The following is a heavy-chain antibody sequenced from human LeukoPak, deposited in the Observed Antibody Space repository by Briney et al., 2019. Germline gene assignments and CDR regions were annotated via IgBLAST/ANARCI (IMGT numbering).Heavy chain of an antibody. J-gene: IGHJ4*02. CDR1: GDSVSSNSAA. CDR2: TYYRSTWYN. V-gene: IGHV6-1*01. D-gene: IGHD1-14*01. CDR3: ARIITSSHYFDY. Sequence: SQTLSLTCAISGDSVSSNSAAWNWIRQSPSRGLEWQGRTYYRSTWYNDYAVSVKSRITINPDTSKNQFSLQVNSVTPEDTAVYYCARIITSSHYFDYWGQGTLVTVSS.